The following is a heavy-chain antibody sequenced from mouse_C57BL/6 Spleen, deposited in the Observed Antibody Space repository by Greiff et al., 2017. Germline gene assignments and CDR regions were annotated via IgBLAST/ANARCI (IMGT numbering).Heavy chain of an antibody. CDR1: GYTFTSYW. V-gene: IGHV1-72*01. Sequence: VKLQQPGAELVKPGASVKLSCKASGYTFTSYWMHWVKQRPGRGLEWIGRIDPNSGGTKYNEKFKSQATLPVDKPSSTAYLQLGILTSEDSAVYYCSRRSWVDYFDYWGQGTTLTVSS. CDR3: SRRSWVDYFDY. D-gene: IGHD4-1*01. CDR2: IDPNSGGT. J-gene: IGHJ2*01.